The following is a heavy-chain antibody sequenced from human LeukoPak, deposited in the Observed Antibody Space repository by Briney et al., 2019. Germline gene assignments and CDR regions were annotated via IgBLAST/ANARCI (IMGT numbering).Heavy chain of an antibody. D-gene: IGHD6-6*01. V-gene: IGHV4-34*01. CDR2: INHSGST. Sequence: PSETLSLTCAVYGGSFSGYYWSWIRQPPGKGLEWIGEINHSGSTNYNPSLKSRVTISVDTSKNQFSLKLSSVTAADTAVYYCARDMAARPSTFDHWGQGTLVIVSS. CDR1: GGSFSGYY. CDR3: ARDMAARPSTFDH. J-gene: IGHJ4*02.